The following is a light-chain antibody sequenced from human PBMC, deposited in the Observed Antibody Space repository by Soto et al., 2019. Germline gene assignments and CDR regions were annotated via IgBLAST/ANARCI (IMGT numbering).Light chain of an antibody. CDR1: QSVTSN. CDR3: QHYNNWPRT. Sequence: EIVMTQSPATLSVSPGERATLSCRASQSVTSNLAWYQQKPGQAPRLLIYGASTRATGIPARFSGSGSGTEFTLTISSLQSEDFACYYCQHYNNWPRTFGQGTKVEIK. V-gene: IGKV3-15*01. J-gene: IGKJ1*01. CDR2: GAS.